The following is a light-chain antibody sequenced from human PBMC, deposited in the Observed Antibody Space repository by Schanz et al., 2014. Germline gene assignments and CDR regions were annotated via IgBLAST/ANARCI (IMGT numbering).Light chain of an antibody. J-gene: IGKJ4*01. V-gene: IGKV3-20*01. CDR3: QQYGTSPPLT. CDR1: QSVSSSY. CDR2: GAS. Sequence: EIVLTQSPGTLSLSPGERATLSCRASQSVSSSYLAWYQQKPGQAPRLLIYGASSRATGIPDRFSGSGSGTDFPLTISRLEPEDSAVYYCQQYGTSPPLTFGGGTKVEIK.